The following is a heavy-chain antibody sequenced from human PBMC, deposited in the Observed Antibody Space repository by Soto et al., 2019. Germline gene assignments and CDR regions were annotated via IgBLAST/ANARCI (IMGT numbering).Heavy chain of an antibody. V-gene: IGHV3-48*03. CDR1: GFTFSSYE. CDR2: ISSSGSTI. J-gene: IGHJ6*02. CDR3: ARDVRKSSSWYPPYYYYYYGMDV. D-gene: IGHD6-13*01. Sequence: PGGSLRLSCAASGFTFSSYEMNWVRQAPGKGLEWVSYISSSGSTIYYADSVKGRFTISRDNAKNSLYLQMNSLRAEDTAVYYCARDVRKSSSWYPPYYYYYYGMDVWGQGTTVTVS.